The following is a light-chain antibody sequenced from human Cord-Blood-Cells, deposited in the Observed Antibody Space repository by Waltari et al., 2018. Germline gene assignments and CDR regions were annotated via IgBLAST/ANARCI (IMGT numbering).Light chain of an antibody. J-gene: IGLJ1*01. CDR2: EVS. CDR1: SRDVGGYNY. Sequence: QSALTPPPSAPGSPAQSVTISCTGPSRDVGGYNYVSWYQQHPGKAPEHMIYEVSKRPSGVPDRFAGSKSGNTASLTGSGLQAEDEAEYYCSSYAGSNNYVFGTGTKVTVL. CDR3: SSYAGSNNYV. V-gene: IGLV2-8*01.